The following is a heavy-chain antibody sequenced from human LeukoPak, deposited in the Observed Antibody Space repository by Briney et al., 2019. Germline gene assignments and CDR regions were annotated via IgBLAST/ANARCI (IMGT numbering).Heavy chain of an antibody. D-gene: IGHD3-22*01. CDR3: TRLLDNDSSGDPDTFDM. V-gene: IGHV4-59*08. CDR1: DGSITSHY. J-gene: IGHJ3*02. CDR2: IYYSGRT. Sequence: PSETLSLTCTVSDGSITSHYWSWIRQAPGKGLEWIGFIYYSGRTKYNPSLQSRVTISLDTSEKKFSLKVTSVTAADTAVYYRTRLLDNDSSGDPDTFDMWGQGTVVTVSS.